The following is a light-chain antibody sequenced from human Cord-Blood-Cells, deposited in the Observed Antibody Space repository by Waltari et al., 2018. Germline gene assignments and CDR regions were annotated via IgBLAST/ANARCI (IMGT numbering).Light chain of an antibody. V-gene: IGLV2-14*01. Sequence: QSALTQPASVSGSPGQSITISCTGTSSDVGGYNYFFWYQQHPGKAPKLVFYDVSKRPAGVCNRFSGSKAGTRAPLTISGIQAEEEADYYSSSYTSSSTYVFGTETKVTVL. CDR2: DVS. CDR3: SSYTSSSTYV. CDR1: SSDVGGYNY. J-gene: IGLJ1*01.